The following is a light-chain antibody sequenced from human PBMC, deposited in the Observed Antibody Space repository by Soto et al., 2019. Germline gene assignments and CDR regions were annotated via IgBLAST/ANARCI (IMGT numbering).Light chain of an antibody. V-gene: IGKV1-39*01. J-gene: IGKJ4*01. Sequence: DIPMTQSPSSLSASVGDRVTITCRASQSISSYLNWYQQKPGKAPKLLIYAASSLQGGVPSRFSGSGSGTDFTLTISSLQHEDCAIYYCQQSSSTVLTFGGGTKVEIK. CDR3: QQSSSTVLT. CDR1: QSISSY. CDR2: AAS.